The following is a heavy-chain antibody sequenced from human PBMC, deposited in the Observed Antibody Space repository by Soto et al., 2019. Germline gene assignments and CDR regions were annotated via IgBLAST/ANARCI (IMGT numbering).Heavy chain of an antibody. CDR3: ARGDSSSWYDYYGMDV. J-gene: IGHJ6*02. Sequence: GASVKVSCKASGYTFTSYYMHWVRQAPGQGLEWMGIINPSGGSTSYAQKFQGRVTMTRDTSTSTVYMELSSLRSEDTAVYYCARGDSSSWYDYYGMDVWGQGTLVTVSS. D-gene: IGHD6-13*01. CDR1: GYTFTSYY. V-gene: IGHV1-46*01. CDR2: INPSGGST.